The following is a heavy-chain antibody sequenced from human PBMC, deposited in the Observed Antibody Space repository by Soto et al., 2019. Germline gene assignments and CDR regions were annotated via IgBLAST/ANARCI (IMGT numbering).Heavy chain of an antibody. Sequence: SEILCLSCTVSGAASNDNYWNWIRKTPGEGLEWIGEINHTGRANYNPSLKSRVTMSVDTSKNQFSLNLSSVTAADSAVFSCAKSLQLWDRYYMDVWDNGTSVTVS. J-gene: IGHJ6*03. CDR1: GAASNDNY. V-gene: IGHV4-59*12. CDR2: INHTGRA. CDR3: AKSLQLWDRYYMDV. D-gene: IGHD3-16*01.